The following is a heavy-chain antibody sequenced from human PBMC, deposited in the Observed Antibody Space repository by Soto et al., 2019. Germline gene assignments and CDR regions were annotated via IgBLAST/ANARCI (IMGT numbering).Heavy chain of an antibody. CDR3: ARDMYSSSWYSDY. D-gene: IGHD6-13*01. CDR1: GFTFSSYA. Sequence: GVSLRLSCAASGFTFSSYAMSWVRQAPGKGLAWVAAICGSGGSTYYADSVKGRFTISRDNSKNTLYLQMNRLRAEDTAVYYCARDMYSSSWYSDYWGQGTLVTVSS. V-gene: IGHV3-23*01. CDR2: ICGSGGST. J-gene: IGHJ4*02.